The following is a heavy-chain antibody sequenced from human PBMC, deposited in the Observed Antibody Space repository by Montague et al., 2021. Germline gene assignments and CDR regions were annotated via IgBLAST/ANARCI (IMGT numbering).Heavy chain of an antibody. J-gene: IGHJ4*02. CDR2: FAQSVASSASGST. CDR3: ARGEGVVPAARFDX. CDR1: GGSISTYY. D-gene: IGHD3-16*01. Sequence: SETLSLTCAVSGGSISTYYWTWIRQSPGKGLEYIGYFAQSVASSASGSTNYHPSLRVRVTVSVDSSKNQVSLNMTSVTATDTGVYYCARGEGVVPAARFDXWGRGTLVTVSS. V-gene: IGHV4-4*09.